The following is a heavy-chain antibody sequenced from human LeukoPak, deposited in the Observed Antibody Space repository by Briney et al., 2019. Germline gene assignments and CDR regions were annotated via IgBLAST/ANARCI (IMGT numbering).Heavy chain of an antibody. V-gene: IGHV3-30*04. J-gene: IGHJ4*02. D-gene: IGHD2-2*01. CDR3: ATVTRGGSCSRELVY. CDR1: GFTFSNYT. Sequence: GGSLRLSCAASGFTFSNYTMHWVRQAPGKGLEWVAVISYDGSNKYYTDPVKGRFTIARDNSKNTLFLQMNRLRSEDTAVYYCATVTRGGSCSRELVYWGQGVLVTVSS. CDR2: ISYDGSNK.